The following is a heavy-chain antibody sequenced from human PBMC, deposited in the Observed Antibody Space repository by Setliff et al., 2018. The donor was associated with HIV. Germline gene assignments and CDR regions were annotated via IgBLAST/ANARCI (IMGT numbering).Heavy chain of an antibody. CDR3: AKEGSWNDDSGAFNI. J-gene: IGHJ3*02. D-gene: IGHD1-1*01. CDR2: VSASGTT. V-gene: IGHV4-4*08. CDR1: GGSMSRVY. Sequence: SETLSLTCSVSGGSMSRVYWTWIRQPSGKGLEWIGYVSASGTTKYNPSLQSRVTISGDSSKNQFSLRLSSVTAADTAVYYCAKEGSWNDDSGAFNIWGQGTMVTVSS.